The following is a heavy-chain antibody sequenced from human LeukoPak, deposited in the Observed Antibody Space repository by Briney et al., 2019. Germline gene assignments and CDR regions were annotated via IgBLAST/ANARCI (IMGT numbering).Heavy chain of an antibody. Sequence: ASVKVSCKASGYTFTGYYMHWVRQAPGQGLEWMGWMNPNSGNTGYAQKFQGRVTMPRNTSISTAYMELSSLRSEGTAVYYCARGGSWLRGEVDYGGQGTLVTVSS. CDR1: GYTFTGYY. V-gene: IGHV1-8*02. CDR2: MNPNSGNT. J-gene: IGHJ4*02. CDR3: ARGGSWLRGEVDY. D-gene: IGHD3-16*01.